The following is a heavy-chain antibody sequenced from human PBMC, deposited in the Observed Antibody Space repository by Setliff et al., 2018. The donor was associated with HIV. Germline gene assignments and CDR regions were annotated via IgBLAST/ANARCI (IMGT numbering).Heavy chain of an antibody. J-gene: IGHJ6*03. CDR1: GGIISSDSFF. V-gene: IGHV4-61*09. D-gene: IGHD2-2*01. CDR2: ISATGST. CDR3: ARVALHCSSTSCFAGDYYYYMDV. Sequence: SETLSLTCTVSGGIISSDSFFWSWIRQPAGKGLEWIGHISATGSTNYNPSLKSRVTMSLDTSKNQFSLNLNSVTAADTAVYYCARVALHCSSTSCFAGDYYYYMDVWGKGTTVTVS.